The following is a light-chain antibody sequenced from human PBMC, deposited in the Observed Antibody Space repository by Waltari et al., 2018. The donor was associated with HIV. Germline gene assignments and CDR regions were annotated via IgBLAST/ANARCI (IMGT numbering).Light chain of an antibody. V-gene: IGLV3-21*04. J-gene: IGLJ3*02. Sequence: SYVLTQPTSVSVAPGKTARITCGGDNIGSKSVHWYQQKPGQAPVLVIYDDSDRPSGSPERFSGANAGNTATLTISRVEAGDEADYYCQVWDSSSDLNWVFGGGTKLTVL. CDR2: DDS. CDR1: NIGSKS. CDR3: QVWDSSSDLNWV.